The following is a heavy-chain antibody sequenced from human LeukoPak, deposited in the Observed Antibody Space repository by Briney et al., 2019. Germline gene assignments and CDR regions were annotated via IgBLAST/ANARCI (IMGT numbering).Heavy chain of an antibody. CDR3: ARVADSSGYSTDF. J-gene: IGHJ4*02. Sequence: GGSLRLSCTASGFTFSSYGMHWVRQAPGKGLGWVAVIWYDGSSKHYADSVKGRFTISRDDSKNTLYLQMNSLRAEDTAVYYCARVADSSGYSTDFWGQGTLVTVSS. CDR1: GFTFSSYG. V-gene: IGHV3-33*01. D-gene: IGHD3-22*01. CDR2: IWYDGSSK.